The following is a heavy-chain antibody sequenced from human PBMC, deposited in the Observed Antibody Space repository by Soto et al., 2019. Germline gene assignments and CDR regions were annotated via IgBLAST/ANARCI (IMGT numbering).Heavy chain of an antibody. V-gene: IGHV3-30-3*01. CDR1: GFTFSSYA. CDR3: ASQVFDP. J-gene: IGHJ5*02. CDR2: ISYDGSNK. Sequence: GGSLRLSCASSGFTFSSYAMHWVRQAPGKGLEWLAVISYDGSNKYYADSVKGRFTISRDNSKNTLYLQMNSLRAEDTAVYYCASQVFDPWGQGTLVTVSS.